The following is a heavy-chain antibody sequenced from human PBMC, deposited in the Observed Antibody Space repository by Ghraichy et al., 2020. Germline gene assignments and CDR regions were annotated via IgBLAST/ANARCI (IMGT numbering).Heavy chain of an antibody. D-gene: IGHD6-6*01. V-gene: IGHV3-7*01. CDR3: ATYSSSRGE. CDR2: IKQNGSEK. Sequence: WGSLRLSCAASGFTFSSYWMTWVRQTPRKGLEWVANIKQNGSEKNYVDSVKGRFTISRDDAKNSLYLRMNSLRVEDTAMYYCATYSSSRGEWGQGTLVTVSS. J-gene: IGHJ4*02. CDR1: GFTFSSYW.